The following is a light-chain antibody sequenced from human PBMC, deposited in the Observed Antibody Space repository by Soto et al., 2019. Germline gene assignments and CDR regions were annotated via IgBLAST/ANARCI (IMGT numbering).Light chain of an antibody. CDR3: QQYYSTPRLT. J-gene: IGKJ4*01. CDR1: QSVLYSSNNKNY. V-gene: IGKV4-1*01. CDR2: WAS. Sequence: DIVMTQSPDSLAVSLGERATINCQSSQSVLYSSNNKNYLAWYQQKPGQPPKLLIYWASTRASGVPDRFSGSGSGTDFTLTVNSLQAEDVAVYYCQQYYSTPRLTFGGGTKVEIK.